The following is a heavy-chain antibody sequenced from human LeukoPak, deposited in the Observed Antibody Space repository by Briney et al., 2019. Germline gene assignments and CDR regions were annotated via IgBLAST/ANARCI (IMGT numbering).Heavy chain of an antibody. Sequence: GGSLRLSCAASGFTVSSNYMSWVRQAPGKGLEWVSVIYSGGSTYYADSVKGRFTISRDNSKNTLYLQMNSLRAEDTAVYYCARDVHLDYYYGMDVWGQGTTVTVSS. J-gene: IGHJ6*02. CDR3: ARDVHLDYYYGMDV. CDR2: IYSGGST. CDR1: GFTVSSNY. V-gene: IGHV3-66*01. D-gene: IGHD3-3*02.